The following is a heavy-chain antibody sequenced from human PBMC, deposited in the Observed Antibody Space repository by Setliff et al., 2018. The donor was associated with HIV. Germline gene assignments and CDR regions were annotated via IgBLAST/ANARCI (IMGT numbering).Heavy chain of an antibody. CDR2: IIPVFGTT. V-gene: IGHV1-69*05. J-gene: IGHJ6*03. CDR1: GYTFTNYYA. Sequence: GASVKVSCKASGYTFTNYYALSWVRQAPGQGLEWLGRIIPVFGTTEYAPKFQGRLTITTDKVTRTAYMDLTNLISDDTAVYYCASGADMEVWGNGTPVTVSS. CDR3: ASGADMEV.